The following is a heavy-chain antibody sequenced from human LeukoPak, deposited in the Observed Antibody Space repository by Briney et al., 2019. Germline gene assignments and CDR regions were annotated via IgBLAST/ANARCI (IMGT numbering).Heavy chain of an antibody. Sequence: ASVKVSCKASGGTFSSYAISWVRQAPGQGLEWMGGIIPIFGTANYAQKFQGRVTITADESTSTAYMELSSLRSEDTAVYYCARDRGDNSSWYYFDSWGQETRVTVPS. CDR3: ARDRGDNSSWYYFDS. J-gene: IGHJ4*02. D-gene: IGHD6-13*01. CDR1: GGTFSSYA. CDR2: IIPIFGTA. V-gene: IGHV1-69*13.